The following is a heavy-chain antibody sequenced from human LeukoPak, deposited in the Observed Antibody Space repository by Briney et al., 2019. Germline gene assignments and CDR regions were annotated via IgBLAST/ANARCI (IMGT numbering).Heavy chain of an antibody. J-gene: IGHJ4*02. D-gene: IGHD3-10*01. CDR2: INHSGST. Sequence: SETLSLTCAVYGGSFSGYYWSWIRQRPGKGLEWIGEINHSGSTNYNPSLKSRVTISVDTSKNQFSLKLSSVTAADTAVYYCARGRSDYGSGRSFDYWGQGTLVTVSS. CDR1: GGSFSGYY. V-gene: IGHV4-34*01. CDR3: ARGRSDYGSGRSFDY.